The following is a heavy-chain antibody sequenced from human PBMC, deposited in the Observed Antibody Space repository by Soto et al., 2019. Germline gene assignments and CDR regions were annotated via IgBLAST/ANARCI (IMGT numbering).Heavy chain of an antibody. CDR3: ARDSHDYFWGSPGGGAFDI. CDR2: ISSSSSYI. V-gene: IGHV3-21*01. Sequence: EVQLVESGGGLVKPGGSLRLSCAASGFTFSSYSMNWVRQAPGKGLEWVSSISSSSSYIYYADSVKGRFTISRDNAKNSLYVQIISLRAEDTAVYYCARDSHDYFWGSPGGGAFDIWGQGTMVTVSS. J-gene: IGHJ3*02. CDR1: GFTFSSYS. D-gene: IGHD3-16*01.